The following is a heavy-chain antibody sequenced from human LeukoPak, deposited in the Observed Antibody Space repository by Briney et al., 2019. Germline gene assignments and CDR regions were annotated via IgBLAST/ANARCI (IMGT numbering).Heavy chain of an antibody. CDR2: ISSSSSYI. CDR3: ASFRPITMVREAPGYGMDV. D-gene: IGHD3-10*01. Sequence: GGSLRLSCAASGFTFSSYSMNWVRQAPGKGLEWVSSISSSSSYIYYADSVKGRFTISRDNAKNSLYLQMNSLRAEDTAVYYCASFRPITMVREAPGYGMDVWGQGTTVTVSS. V-gene: IGHV3-21*01. J-gene: IGHJ6*02. CDR1: GFTFSSYS.